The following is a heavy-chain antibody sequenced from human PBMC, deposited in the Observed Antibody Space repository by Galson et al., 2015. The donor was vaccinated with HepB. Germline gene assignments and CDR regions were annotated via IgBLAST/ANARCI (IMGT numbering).Heavy chain of an antibody. D-gene: IGHD6-19*01. CDR3: ASHTYSSGWYDAHCYYGMDV. Sequence: SVKVSCKASGYTFTSYGISWVRQAPGQGLEWMGWISAYNGNTNYAQKLQGRVTMTTDTSTSTAYMELRSLRSDDTAVYYCASHTYSSGWYDAHCYYGMDVWGQGTTVTVSS. J-gene: IGHJ6*02. V-gene: IGHV1-18*04. CDR1: GYTFTSYG. CDR2: ISAYNGNT.